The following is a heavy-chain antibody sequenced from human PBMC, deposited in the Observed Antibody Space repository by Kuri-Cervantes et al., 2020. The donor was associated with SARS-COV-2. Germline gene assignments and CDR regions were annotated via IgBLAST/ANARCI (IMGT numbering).Heavy chain of an antibody. CDR2: INHSGST. CDR3: ARGLPLDYPITFGGVIGAVDY. V-gene: IGHV4-34*01. CDR1: GGSFSGYY. Sequence: SCAVYGGSFSGYYWSWIRQPPGKGLEWIGEINHSGSTNYNPSLKSRVTISVDTSKNQFSLKLSSVTAADTAVYYRARGLPLDYPITFGGVIGAVDYWGQGTLVTVSS. D-gene: IGHD3-16*02. J-gene: IGHJ4*02.